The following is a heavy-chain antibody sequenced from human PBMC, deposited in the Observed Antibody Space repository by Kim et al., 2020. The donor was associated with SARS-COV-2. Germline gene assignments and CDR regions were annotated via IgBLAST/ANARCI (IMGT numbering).Heavy chain of an antibody. V-gene: IGHV3-23*01. Sequence: GGSLRLSCAASGFTFSSYAMSWVRQAPGKGLEWVSAISGSGGSTYYADSVKGLFTISRDNSKNTLYLQMNSLRAEDSAVYYCAKASTYYDILTGYYDYYYGMDVWGQGTTVTVSS. CDR2: ISGSGGST. CDR3: AKASTYYDILTGYYDYYYGMDV. D-gene: IGHD3-9*01. CDR1: GFTFSSYA. J-gene: IGHJ6*02.